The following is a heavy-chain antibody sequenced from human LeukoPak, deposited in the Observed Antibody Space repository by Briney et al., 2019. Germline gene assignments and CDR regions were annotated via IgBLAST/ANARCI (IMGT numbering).Heavy chain of an antibody. CDR2: IYYSGST. J-gene: IGHJ2*01. D-gene: IGHD2-21*02. CDR3: ARDRGDDNWYFDL. Sequence: PSETLSLTCTVSGGSISSYYWSWIRQPPGKGLEWIGYIYYSGSTNYNPSLKSRVTISVDTSKNRFSLKLSSVTAADTAVYYCARDRGDDNWYFDLWGRGTLVTVSS. CDR1: GGSISSYY. V-gene: IGHV4-59*01.